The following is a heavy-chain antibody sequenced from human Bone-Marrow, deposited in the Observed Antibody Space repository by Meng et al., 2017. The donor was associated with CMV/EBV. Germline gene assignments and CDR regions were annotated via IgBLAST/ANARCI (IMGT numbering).Heavy chain of an antibody. CDR2: IWYDGSNK. D-gene: IGHD2-2*01. CDR3: SIARGVVSVPAAITY. Sequence: GESLKISCAASGFTFSNYAMSWVRQAPGKGLEWVAVIWYDGSNKYYADSVKGRFTISRDNSKNTLYLQIDSLRAEDTAFYYCSIARGVVSVPAAITYWGQGTLVTVSS. V-gene: IGHV3-33*08. J-gene: IGHJ4*02. CDR1: GFTFSNYA.